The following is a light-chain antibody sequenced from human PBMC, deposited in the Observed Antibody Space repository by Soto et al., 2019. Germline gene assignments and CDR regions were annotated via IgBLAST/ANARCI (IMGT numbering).Light chain of an antibody. CDR1: SSDVGGYNY. Sequence: QSALTQPPSASGSPGQSVTISCNGTSSDVGGYNYVSWYHRHPGKAPKLMIYEVSKRPSGVPDRFSGSKSGNTASLTVSGLQADDEADYYCSSYAGTNNVVFGGGTKLTVL. V-gene: IGLV2-8*01. J-gene: IGLJ2*01. CDR3: SSYAGTNNVV. CDR2: EVS.